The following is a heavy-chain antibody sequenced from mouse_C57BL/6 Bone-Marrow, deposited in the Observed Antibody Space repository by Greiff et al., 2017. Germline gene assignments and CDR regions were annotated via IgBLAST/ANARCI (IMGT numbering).Heavy chain of an antibody. CDR2: GCSGVWYT. Sequence: EVKLVESGGDLVKPGGSLKLSCAASGFTFGSCGMSWVRQTPDKRLEWVWTGCSGVWYTYYPDSVKGRFTITRDNAKTTLYLQMSNLKSEATAMYYCARHPPNGNCGYWCRGTTLTVSS. J-gene: IGHJ2*01. CDR3: ARHPPNGNCGY. D-gene: IGHD2-1*01. CDR1: GFTFGSCG. V-gene: IGHV5-6*01.